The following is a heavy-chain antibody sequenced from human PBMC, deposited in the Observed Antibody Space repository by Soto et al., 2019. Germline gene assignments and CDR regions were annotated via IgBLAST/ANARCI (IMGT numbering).Heavy chain of an antibody. CDR1: GGSISSHY. Sequence: SETLSLTCTVSGGSISSHYLNWIRQPPGKGLEWIGYISNSGTTKFNPSLQSRVTISGDTSKNQFSLKLSSVTAADTAMYFCGRDPDFGVVGVWGQGTKVTVSS. D-gene: IGHD3-3*01. CDR2: ISNSGTT. J-gene: IGHJ3*01. CDR3: GRDPDFGVVGV. V-gene: IGHV4-59*11.